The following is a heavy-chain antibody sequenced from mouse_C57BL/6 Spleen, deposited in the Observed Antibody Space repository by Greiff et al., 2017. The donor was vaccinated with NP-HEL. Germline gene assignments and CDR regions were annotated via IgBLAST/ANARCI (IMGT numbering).Heavy chain of an antibody. Sequence: QVQLQQPGAELVMPGASVKLSCKASGYTFTSYWMHWVKQRPGQGLEWIGEIDPSDSYTNYNQKFKGKSTLTVDKSSSTAYMQLSSLTSEDSAVYYCARLTPGRGFDYWGQGTTLTVSS. CDR1: GYTFTSYW. CDR3: ARLTPGRGFDY. CDR2: IDPSDSYT. V-gene: IGHV1-69*01. D-gene: IGHD2-13*01. J-gene: IGHJ2*01.